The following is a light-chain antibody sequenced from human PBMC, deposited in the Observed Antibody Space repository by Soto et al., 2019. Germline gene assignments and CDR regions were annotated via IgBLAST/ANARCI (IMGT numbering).Light chain of an antibody. CDR3: QVWDSSSDRVVV. V-gene: IGLV3-21*04. J-gene: IGLJ3*02. CDR1: NSGSQS. Sequence: SYELTQPPSVSVAPGKTARITCGGNNSGSQSVHWYQQEPGQAPALVMFYDSDRPSEITERFSGSKSVNTATLTISRVEAGDEADYYCQVWDSSSDRVVVFGGGTKLTVL. CDR2: YDS.